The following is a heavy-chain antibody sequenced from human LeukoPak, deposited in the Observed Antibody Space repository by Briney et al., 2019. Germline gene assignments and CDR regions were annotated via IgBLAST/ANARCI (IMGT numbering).Heavy chain of an antibody. D-gene: IGHD1-26*01. J-gene: IGHJ6*02. V-gene: IGHV3-13*01. CDR2: IGTAGDT. Sequence: GGSLRLSCAASGFTFSSYDMHWVRQATGKGLEWVSAIGTAGDTYYPGSVKGRFTISRENAKNSLYLQMNSLRAGDTAVYYCARGIVGAPWYYGIDVWGQGTTVTVSS. CDR1: GFTFSSYD. CDR3: ARGIVGAPWYYGIDV.